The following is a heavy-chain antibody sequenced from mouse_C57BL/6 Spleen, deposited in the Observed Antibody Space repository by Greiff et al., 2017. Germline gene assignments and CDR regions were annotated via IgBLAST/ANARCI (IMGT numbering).Heavy chain of an antibody. Sequence: VKLQESGAELVKPGASVKMSCKASGYTFTSYWITWVKQRPGQGLEWIGDIYPGSGSTNYNEKFKSKATLTVDTSSSTAYMQLSSLTSEDSAVYYCARSGGTTVLDYWGQGTTLTVSS. CDR2: IYPGSGST. J-gene: IGHJ2*01. V-gene: IGHV1-55*01. D-gene: IGHD1-1*01. CDR1: GYTFTSYW. CDR3: ARSGGTTVLDY.